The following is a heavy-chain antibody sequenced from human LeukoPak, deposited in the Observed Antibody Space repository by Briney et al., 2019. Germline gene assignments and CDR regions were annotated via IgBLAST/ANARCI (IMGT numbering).Heavy chain of an antibody. V-gene: IGHV4-59*08. CDR1: GGSISGYY. CDR2: IYYSGST. J-gene: IGHJ2*01. CDR3: ARLEMYGDYPTNWYFDI. D-gene: IGHD4-17*01. Sequence: PSETLSLTCTVSGGSISGYYWSWIRQPPGKGLEWIAYIYYSGSTNYNPSLKSRVTISVDTSKNQFSLKLSSVTAADTAVYYCARLEMYGDYPTNWYFDIWGRGTLVTVSS.